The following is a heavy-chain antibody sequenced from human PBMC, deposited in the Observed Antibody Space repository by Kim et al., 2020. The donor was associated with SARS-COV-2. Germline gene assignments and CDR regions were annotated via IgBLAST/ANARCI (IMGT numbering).Heavy chain of an antibody. J-gene: IGHJ3*02. CDR2: ISGSGGST. CDR1: GFTFSSYA. Sequence: GGSLRLSCAASGFTFSSYAMSWVRQAPGKGLEWVSAISGSGGSTYYADSVKGRFTISRDNSKNTLYLQMNSLRAEDTAVYYCAKGDGIMITFGGVIAPGAFDIWGQGTMVTVSS. CDR3: AKGDGIMITFGGVIAPGAFDI. D-gene: IGHD3-16*02. V-gene: IGHV3-23*01.